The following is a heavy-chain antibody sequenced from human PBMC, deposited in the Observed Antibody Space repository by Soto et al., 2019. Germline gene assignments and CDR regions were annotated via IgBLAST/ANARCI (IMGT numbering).Heavy chain of an antibody. CDR2: ISAYNRNT. D-gene: IGHD1-26*01. Sequence: ASGKVSCKASGYIFINFGISWVRQAPGQGLEWMGWISAYNRNTNYAQKVQGRVTMTTDTSTSTAYMELRSLRSDDTAVYYCARDAPRGNSYSNFYGMDVWGQGTTVTVSS. V-gene: IGHV1-18*01. J-gene: IGHJ6*02. CDR3: ARDAPRGNSYSNFYGMDV. CDR1: GYIFINFG.